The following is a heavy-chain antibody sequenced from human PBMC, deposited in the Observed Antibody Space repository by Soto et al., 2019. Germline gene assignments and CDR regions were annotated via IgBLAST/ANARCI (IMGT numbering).Heavy chain of an antibody. J-gene: IGHJ1*01. D-gene: IGHD2-15*01. CDR3: AKEGGNVVVARNRSGP. Sequence: ASVKVYCKASGYTFTSYAMHWVRQAPGQRLEWMGWINAGNGNTKYSQKFQGRVTITRDTSASTAYMELSSLRSEDTAVYYCAKEGGNVVVARNRSGPRGQGTLVTVSS. CDR1: GYTFTSYA. CDR2: INAGNGNT. V-gene: IGHV1-3*01.